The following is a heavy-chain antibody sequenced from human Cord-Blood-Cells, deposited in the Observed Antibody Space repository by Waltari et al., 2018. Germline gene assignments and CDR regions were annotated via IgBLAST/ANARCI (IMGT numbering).Heavy chain of an antibody. CDR2: IKQDGSEK. J-gene: IGHJ4*02. CDR1: GCTFVRYL. CDR3: ARDRDLDY. Sequence: EVQLVESGGGLVQPGGSLRLSCAAAGCTFVRYLMSWVRQATGKGLEWVANIKQDGSEKYYVDSVKGRFTNSRDNAKNSLYLQMNSLRAEDTAVYYCARDRDLDYWGQGTLVTVSS. V-gene: IGHV3-7*05.